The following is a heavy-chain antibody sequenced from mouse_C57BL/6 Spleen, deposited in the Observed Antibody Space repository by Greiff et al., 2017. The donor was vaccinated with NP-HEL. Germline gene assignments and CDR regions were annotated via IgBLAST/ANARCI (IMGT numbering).Heavy chain of an antibody. D-gene: IGHD1-1*01. CDR1: GFTFSDYY. CDR3: ARSYYGSSYDYAMDY. Sequence: EVMLVESGGGLVQPGGSLKLSCAASGFTFSDYYMYWVRQTPEKRLEWVAYISNGGGSTYYPDTVKGRFTISRDNAKNTLYLQMSRLKSEDTAMYYCARSYYGSSYDYAMDYWGQGTSVTVSS. J-gene: IGHJ4*01. CDR2: ISNGGGST. V-gene: IGHV5-12*01.